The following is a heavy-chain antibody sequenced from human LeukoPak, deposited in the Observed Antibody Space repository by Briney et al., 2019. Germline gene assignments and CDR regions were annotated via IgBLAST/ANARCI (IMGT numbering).Heavy chain of an antibody. V-gene: IGHV4-59*01. CDR1: GGSISSYY. J-gene: IGHJ4*02. CDR2: IYYSGST. CDR3: ASSLGLGDWGWPYYFDY. D-gene: IGHD2-21*02. Sequence: SETLSLTCTVSGGSISSYYWSWIRQPPGKGLEWIGYIYYSGSTNYNPSLKSRVTISVDTSRNQFSLKLSSVTAADTAVYYCASSLGLGDWGWPYYFDYWGQGTLVTVSS.